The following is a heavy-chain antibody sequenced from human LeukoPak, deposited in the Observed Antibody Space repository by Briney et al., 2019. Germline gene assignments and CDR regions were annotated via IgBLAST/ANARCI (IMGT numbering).Heavy chain of an antibody. D-gene: IGHD3-22*01. Sequence: GGSLRLSCAASGFTFSSYDMHGVRQATGKGLEWVSAIGTAGDTYYPGSVKGRFTISRENAKNSLYLQMNSLRAGDTAVYYCARASDSSGYYPFDYWGQGTLVTVSS. CDR1: GFTFSSYD. CDR2: IGTAGDT. J-gene: IGHJ4*02. CDR3: ARASDSSGYYPFDY. V-gene: IGHV3-13*01.